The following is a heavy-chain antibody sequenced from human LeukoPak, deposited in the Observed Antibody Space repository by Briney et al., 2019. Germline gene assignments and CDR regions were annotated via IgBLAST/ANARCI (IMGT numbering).Heavy chain of an antibody. D-gene: IGHD5-24*01. J-gene: IGHJ4*02. Sequence: GGSLRLSCAASGFTFSIYAMTGFRQAPGKGLEWVSGISGRGDTTNYADSVQGRFTISRDNSKNTLYLQMNGLRAEDTAVYYCAKDPAAGVATTKLDYWGQGTLVTVSS. CDR1: GFTFSIYA. CDR2: ISGRGDTT. CDR3: AKDPAAGVATTKLDY. V-gene: IGHV3-23*01.